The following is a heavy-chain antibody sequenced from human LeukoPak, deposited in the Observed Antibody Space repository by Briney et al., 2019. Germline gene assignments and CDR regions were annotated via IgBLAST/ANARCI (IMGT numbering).Heavy chain of an antibody. CDR3: ARALNYDFWSGYDMDY. J-gene: IGHJ4*02. V-gene: IGHV3-48*01. CDR2: ISSSSSTI. D-gene: IGHD3-3*01. Sequence: GGSLRLSCAASGFTFSSYSMNWVRQAPGKGLEWVSYISSSSSTIYYADSVKGRFTISRDNAKNSLYLQMNSLRAEDTAVYYCARALNYDFWSGYDMDYWGQGTLVTVSS. CDR1: GFTFSSYS.